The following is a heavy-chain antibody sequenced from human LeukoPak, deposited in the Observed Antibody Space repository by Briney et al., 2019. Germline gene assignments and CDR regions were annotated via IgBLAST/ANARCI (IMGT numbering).Heavy chain of an antibody. D-gene: IGHD2-2*01. J-gene: IGHJ4*02. V-gene: IGHV3-66*03. CDR3: ARGYCSSISCYVDY. Sequence: PGGSLRLSCAVSEFTVSSTYMSWVRQAPGKGLEWVSLMYSFGNTYYADSVKGRFTISRDNSKNTLYLQMNSLRAEDTAVYYCARGYCSSISCYVDYWGQGTLVTVSS. CDR1: EFTVSSTY. CDR2: MYSFGNT.